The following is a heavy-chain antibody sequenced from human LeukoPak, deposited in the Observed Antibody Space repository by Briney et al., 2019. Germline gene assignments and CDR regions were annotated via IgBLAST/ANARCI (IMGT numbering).Heavy chain of an antibody. CDR3: ARSNSGSYWYYFDY. J-gene: IGHJ4*02. V-gene: IGHV4-59*01. CDR2: IYYSGST. CDR1: GGSISSYY. D-gene: IGHD1-26*01. Sequence: SETLSLTCTVSGGSISSYYWSWIRQPPGKGLEWIGYIYYSGSTNYNPSLKSRVTISVDTSKNQFSLKLSSVAAADTAVYYCARSNSGSYWYYFDYWGQGTLVTVSS.